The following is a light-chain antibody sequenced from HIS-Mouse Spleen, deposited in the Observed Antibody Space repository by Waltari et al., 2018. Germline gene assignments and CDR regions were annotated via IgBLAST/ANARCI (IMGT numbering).Light chain of an antibody. CDR3: SSYTSSSWV. J-gene: IGLJ3*02. V-gene: IGLV2-14*03. Sequence: QSALTQTASVSGYPGQSITISCTGTSSDVGGYNYVSWYQQHPGKAPKLMIYDVSNRPSGVSNRFSGSKSGNTASLTISGLQAEDEADYYCSSYTSSSWVFGGGTKLTVL. CDR2: DVS. CDR1: SSDVGGYNY.